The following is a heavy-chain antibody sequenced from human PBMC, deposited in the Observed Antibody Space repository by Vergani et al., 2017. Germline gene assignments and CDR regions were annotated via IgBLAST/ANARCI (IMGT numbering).Heavy chain of an antibody. CDR3: ARAGGQPRGVGSPVSWFDP. J-gene: IGHJ5*02. CDR1: GYTFTGYY. V-gene: IGHV1-2*02. D-gene: IGHD4-23*01. CDR2: INPNSGGT. Sequence: QVQLVQSGTEVKKPGASVKVSCKASGYTFTGYYMHWVRQAPGQGLEWMGWINPNSGGTNYAQKFQGRVTMTRDTSISTAYMELSRLRSDDTAVYYCARAGGQPRGVGSPVSWFDPWGQGTLVTVSS.